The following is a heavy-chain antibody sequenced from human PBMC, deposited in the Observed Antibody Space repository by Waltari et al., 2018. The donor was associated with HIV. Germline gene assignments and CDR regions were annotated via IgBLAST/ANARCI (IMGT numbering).Heavy chain of an antibody. J-gene: IGHJ3*02. Sequence: QVQLQESGPGLVKPSQTLSLTCSVSGGSISSGSHFWRWIRQPAGKGLELSGRMYTSGSTNYNPSLKSRVTISGDTSKNQLSLKLRSVTAADTAVYYCARERVTTFGVVIVYEGFDIWGQGTKVIVSS. CDR1: GGSISSGSHF. D-gene: IGHD3-3*01. CDR3: ARERVTTFGVVIVYEGFDI. V-gene: IGHV4-61*02. CDR2: MYTSGST.